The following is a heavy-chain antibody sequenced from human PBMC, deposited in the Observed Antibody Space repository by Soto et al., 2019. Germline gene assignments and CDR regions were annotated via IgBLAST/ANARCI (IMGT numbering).Heavy chain of an antibody. D-gene: IGHD5-12*01. V-gene: IGHV1-69*12. CDR1: GGTFSSYT. J-gene: IGHJ2*01. CDR2: IIPIFGTA. CDR3: ARGNHRWLQLWYFAL. Sequence: QVQLVQSGAEVKKPGSSVTVSCKASGGTFSSYTISWVRQAPGQGLEWMGGIIPIFGTANNAQKFQGRVTITADESTSTAYMELSSLRSEDTAVYYCARGNHRWLQLWYFALWGRGTLVTVSS.